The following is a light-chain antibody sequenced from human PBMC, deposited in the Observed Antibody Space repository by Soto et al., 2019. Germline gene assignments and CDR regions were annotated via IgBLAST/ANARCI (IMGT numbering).Light chain of an antibody. CDR1: QDISSS. Sequence: DIQMTQSPSSLSASVGDRVTITCQASQDISSSLNWYQQKPGKAPKLLIYDASNLETGVPSRFSGSGSGTDFNLTISSLQPEDFGTYFCQQYTDHPTFGQGTRLEIK. CDR3: QQYTDHPT. J-gene: IGKJ5*01. CDR2: DAS. V-gene: IGKV1-33*01.